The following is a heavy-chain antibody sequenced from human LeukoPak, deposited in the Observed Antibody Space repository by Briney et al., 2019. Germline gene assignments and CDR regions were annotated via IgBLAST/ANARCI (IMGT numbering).Heavy chain of an antibody. V-gene: IGHV3-33*01. D-gene: IGHD6-6*01. CDR1: GFIFSDYG. CDR2: ISYDGSNS. Sequence: GGSLRLSCAASGFIFSDYGMYWVRQAPGKGLEWLAVISYDGSNSYYADSVKGRFTIARDNSKNTLNLQMNSLRAEDTAVYYCARGYSSSSEGSFDYWGQGTLVTVSS. J-gene: IGHJ4*02. CDR3: ARGYSSSSEGSFDY.